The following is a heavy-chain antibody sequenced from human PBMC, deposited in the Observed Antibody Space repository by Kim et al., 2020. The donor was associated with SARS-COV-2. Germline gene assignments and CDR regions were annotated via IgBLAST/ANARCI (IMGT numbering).Heavy chain of an antibody. V-gene: IGHV4-30-4*01. D-gene: IGHD3-3*01. CDR3: ARVSFSITIFGVVTRLFDD. CDR1: GGSISSGDYY. CDR2: IYYSGST. J-gene: IGHJ4*02. Sequence: SETLSLTCTVSGGSISSGDYYWSWIRQPPGKGLEWIGYIYYSGSTYYNPSLKSRVTISVDTSKNQFSLKLSSVTAADTAVYYCARVSFSITIFGVVTRLFDDWGQGTLVTVSS.